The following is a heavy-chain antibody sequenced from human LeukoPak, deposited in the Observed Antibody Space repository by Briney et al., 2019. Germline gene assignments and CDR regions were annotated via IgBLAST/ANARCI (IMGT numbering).Heavy chain of an antibody. CDR2: INTDGRSI. V-gene: IGHV3-74*01. Sequence: GGSLRLSCAASGFTFRSNWMHWVRQVPGKGLVWVSRINTDGRSIGYADSVKGRFTISRDNAENTLYLQMNSLRAEDTAIYYCARGKGGSGYSIDYWGQGTLVTVSS. J-gene: IGHJ4*02. CDR3: ARGKGGSGYSIDY. D-gene: IGHD3-3*01. CDR1: GFTFRSNW.